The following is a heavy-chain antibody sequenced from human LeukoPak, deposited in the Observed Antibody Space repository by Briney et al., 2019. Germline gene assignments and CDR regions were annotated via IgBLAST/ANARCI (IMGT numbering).Heavy chain of an antibody. D-gene: IGHD3-10*01. J-gene: IGHJ6*03. V-gene: IGHV4-39*02. CDR2: IYYSGST. Sequence: SETLSLTCTVSGGSISSSSYYWGWIRQPPGKGLEWIGSIYYSGSTYYNPSLKSRVTISVDTSKNQFSLKLSSVTAADTAVYHCAREVYGSGSRHYYYYYMDVWGKGTTVTISS. CDR3: AREVYGSGSRHYYYYYMDV. CDR1: GGSISSSSYY.